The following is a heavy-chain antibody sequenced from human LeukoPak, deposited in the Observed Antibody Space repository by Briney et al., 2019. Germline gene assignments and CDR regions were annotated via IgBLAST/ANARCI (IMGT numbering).Heavy chain of an antibody. V-gene: IGHV4-38-2*02. D-gene: IGHD4-23*01. CDR2: IYTSGGT. CDR1: GYSISSGYY. J-gene: IGHJ3*02. CDR3: AGRGSNSGTFDI. Sequence: PSKTLSLTCTVSGYSISSGYYWGWIRQPVGKRLEWIGRIYTSGGTDYNPSLKARATLSVDKSKNQFSLNLASLTAADTALYYCAGRGSNSGTFDIWGPGTFVTVSS.